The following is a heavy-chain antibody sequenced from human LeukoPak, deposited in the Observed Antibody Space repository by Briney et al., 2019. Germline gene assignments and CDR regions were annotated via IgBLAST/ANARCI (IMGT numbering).Heavy chain of an antibody. Sequence: SETLSLTCTVSGGSISSSSYYWSWIRQPPGKGLEWVGEINHSGSTNYNPSLKSRVTISVDTSKNQFSLKLSSVTAADTAVYYCARGIPGYYDTSGYYYDYWGQGTLVTVSS. D-gene: IGHD3-22*01. CDR1: GGSISSSSYY. V-gene: IGHV4-39*07. CDR2: INHSGST. CDR3: ARGIPGYYDTSGYYYDY. J-gene: IGHJ4*02.